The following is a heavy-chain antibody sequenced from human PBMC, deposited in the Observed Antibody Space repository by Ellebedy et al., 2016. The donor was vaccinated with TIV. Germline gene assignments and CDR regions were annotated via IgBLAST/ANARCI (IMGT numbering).Heavy chain of an antibody. Sequence: PGGSLRLSCAASGFTFSSYAMSWVRQAPGKGLEWVSGTSGSGGITYYADSVKGRFTISRDNSKNTLYLQMNSLRAADTAVYYCARDQLRCGGDCYSVPKYYFDYWGQGTLVTVSS. J-gene: IGHJ4*02. CDR1: GFTFSSYA. D-gene: IGHD2-21*02. CDR3: ARDQLRCGGDCYSVPKYYFDY. V-gene: IGHV3-23*01. CDR2: TSGSGGIT.